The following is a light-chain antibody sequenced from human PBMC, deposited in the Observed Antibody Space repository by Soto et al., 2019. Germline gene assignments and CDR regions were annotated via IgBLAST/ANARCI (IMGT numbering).Light chain of an antibody. Sequence: DIQMTQSPSTLSASVGDRVTITCRASQSISPWLAWYQQKPGKAPKLLIFDASNLESGVPSRFSGSGSGTEFTLTISSLQPDDFPTYYCLQYHTYRTFGQGTKVDIK. V-gene: IGKV1-5*01. CDR3: LQYHTYRT. CDR1: QSISPW. J-gene: IGKJ1*01. CDR2: DAS.